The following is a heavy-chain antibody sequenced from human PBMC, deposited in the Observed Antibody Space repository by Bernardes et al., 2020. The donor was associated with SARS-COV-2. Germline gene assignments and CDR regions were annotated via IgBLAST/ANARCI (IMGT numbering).Heavy chain of an antibody. CDR1: GYSFTDYY. Sequence: ASVKVSCKASGYSFTDYYMQWVRQAPGQGLEWMGWINPKTGSTQYAQKFQGRVTMTRDTSISPAYMELSRLRSDDTAVYYCARDRWVVAAMVYVIDYWGQGTLVTVSS. J-gene: IGHJ4*02. V-gene: IGHV1-2*02. CDR2: INPKTGST. CDR3: ARDRWVVAAMVYVIDY. D-gene: IGHD5-18*01.